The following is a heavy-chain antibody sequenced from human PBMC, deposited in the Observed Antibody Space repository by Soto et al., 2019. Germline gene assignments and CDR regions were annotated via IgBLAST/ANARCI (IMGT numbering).Heavy chain of an antibody. J-gene: IGHJ4*02. Sequence: PSETLSLTCTVSGDSIGRGGYYWTWFRQHPGKGLEWIAYIYTIGSTYYNPSLKSRVGISVDTSKNQFSLKLSSVTAADTAVYYCARGIPVSGYFDYWGQGTLVTVS. D-gene: IGHD6-19*01. V-gene: IGHV4-31*03. CDR1: GDSIGRGGYY. CDR2: IYTIGST. CDR3: ARGIPVSGYFDY.